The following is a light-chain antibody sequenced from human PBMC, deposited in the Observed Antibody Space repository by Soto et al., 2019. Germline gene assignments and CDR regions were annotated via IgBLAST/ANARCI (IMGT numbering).Light chain of an antibody. CDR3: SSYTGSNNLG. Sequence: QSALTQPASVSASPGQSITISCTGTSSDIGRYNFVSWYQQHPGKAPKLMIYEVSNRPSGVSNRFSGSKSGNTASLTISGLQAEDDGDYYCSSYTGSNNLGFGGGTKLTVL. J-gene: IGLJ3*02. V-gene: IGLV2-14*01. CDR2: EVS. CDR1: SSDIGRYNF.